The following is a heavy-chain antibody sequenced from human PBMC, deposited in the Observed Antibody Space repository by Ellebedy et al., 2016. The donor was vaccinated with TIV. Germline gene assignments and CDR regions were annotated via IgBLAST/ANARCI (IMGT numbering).Heavy chain of an antibody. J-gene: IGHJ5*02. CDR3: AMGDYCSGGSCYSPREFDP. CDR2: ISGSGGGT. D-gene: IGHD2-15*01. Sequence: GESLKISXGASGFTFSSYAMSWVRQAPGKGLEWVSSISGSGGGTYYADSVKGRFTISRDNSKNTLYLQMNSLRAEDTAVYYCAMGDYCSGGSCYSPREFDPWGQGTLVTVSS. CDR1: GFTFSSYA. V-gene: IGHV3-23*01.